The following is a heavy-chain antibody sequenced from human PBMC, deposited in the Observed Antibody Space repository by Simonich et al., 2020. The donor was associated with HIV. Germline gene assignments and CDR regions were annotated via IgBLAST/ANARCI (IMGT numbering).Heavy chain of an antibody. Sequence: QVQLVQSGAEVKKPGASVKVSCKASGYTFTGYYMHWVRQAPGQGLEGMGWNNPNRGGTNNAQKFQGRGTMTRDTSISTAYMELSRLRSDDTAVYYCARGGSSWPLDYWGQGTLVTVSS. D-gene: IGHD6-13*01. J-gene: IGHJ4*02. V-gene: IGHV1-2*02. CDR1: GYTFTGYY. CDR2: NNPNRGGT. CDR3: ARGGSSWPLDY.